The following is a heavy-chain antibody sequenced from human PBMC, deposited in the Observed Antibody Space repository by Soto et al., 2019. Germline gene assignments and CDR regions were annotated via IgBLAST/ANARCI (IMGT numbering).Heavy chain of an antibody. J-gene: IGHJ6*02. CDR2: IIPIFGTA. CDR3: ARDGGPFGGPAGQFYYYYGMDV. CDR1: GGTFSSYA. V-gene: IGHV1-69*06. D-gene: IGHD2-2*01. Sequence: SVKVSCKASGGTFSSYAISWVRQAPGQGLEWMGGIIPIFGTANYAQKFQGRVTITADKSTSTAYMELSSLRSEDTAVYYCARDGGPFGGPAGQFYYYYGMDVWGQGTTVTVSS.